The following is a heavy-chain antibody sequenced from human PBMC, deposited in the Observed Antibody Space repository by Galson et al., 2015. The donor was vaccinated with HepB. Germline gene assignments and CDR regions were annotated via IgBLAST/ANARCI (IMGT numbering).Heavy chain of an antibody. D-gene: IGHD4-17*01. V-gene: IGHV5-51*01. CDR3: ARQKYGDYDAFNI. J-gene: IGHJ3*02. Sequence: SGAEVKQPGESLKISCKASGYSFTDYWMAWVRQMPGKGLEYVGIMHPGESDIRYSPSFQGQVTISADKSISTAHLQWFSLKASDTATYYCARQKYGDYDAFNIWGQGTMVTVSS. CDR1: GYSFTDYW. CDR2: MHPGESDI.